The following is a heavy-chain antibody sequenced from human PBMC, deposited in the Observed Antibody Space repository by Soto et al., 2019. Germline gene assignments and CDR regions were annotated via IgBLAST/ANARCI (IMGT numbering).Heavy chain of an antibody. Sequence: QVQLQESGPGLVKPSETLSLTCTVSGGSISSYYWSWIRQPPGKGLEWIGYIYYSGSTNYNPSLKSRVTISVDTSKNQFSLKLSSVTAADTAVYYCARDIAAAGFDYWGQGTLVTVSS. CDR3: ARDIAAAGFDY. J-gene: IGHJ4*02. V-gene: IGHV4-59*01. CDR2: IYYSGST. CDR1: GGSISSYY. D-gene: IGHD6-13*01.